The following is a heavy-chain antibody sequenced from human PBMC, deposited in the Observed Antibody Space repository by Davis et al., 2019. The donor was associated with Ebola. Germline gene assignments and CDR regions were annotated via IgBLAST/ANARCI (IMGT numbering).Heavy chain of an antibody. V-gene: IGHV3-72*01. D-gene: IGHD2-8*01. Sequence: GESLTISCAVSGFTFSDYYMDWVRQTPAKGLEWLGRSRNKVNSYTTEYAASVKGRFSVSRDDSKNVFFLQMNSLKTEDTAVYYCVRGRNGFDYWGQGTLVTVSS. CDR1: GFTFSDYY. CDR3: VRGRNGFDY. CDR2: SRNKVNSYTT. J-gene: IGHJ4*02.